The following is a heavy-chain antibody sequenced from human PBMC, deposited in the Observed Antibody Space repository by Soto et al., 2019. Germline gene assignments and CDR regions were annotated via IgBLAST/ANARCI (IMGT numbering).Heavy chain of an antibody. CDR3: ASNLGYCSGGSCYERYYYGMDV. CDR1: GGTFSSYA. Sequence: SVKVSCKASGGTFSSYAISWVRQAPGQGLEWMGGIIPIFGTANYAQKFQGRVTITADESTSTAYMVLSSLRSEDTAVYYCASNLGYCSGGSCYERYYYGMDVWGQGTTVTVSS. CDR2: IIPIFGTA. D-gene: IGHD2-15*01. V-gene: IGHV1-69*13. J-gene: IGHJ6*02.